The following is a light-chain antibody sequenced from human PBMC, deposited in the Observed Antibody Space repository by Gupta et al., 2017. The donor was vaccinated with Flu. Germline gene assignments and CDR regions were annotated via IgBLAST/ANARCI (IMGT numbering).Light chain of an antibody. CDR2: EVS. CDR1: SSDVGGYNY. J-gene: IGLJ3*02. V-gene: IGLV2-14*01. Sequence: QSGLTSLASVSGSTGQSTTISCTGSSSDVGGYNYVSWYQQHLAKAPKLRIYEVSKRPAVVSDCFSGSRSSYTASLTISGLHAEDEADYYCSSYTTISSWVFGGGTKLTVL. CDR3: SSYTTISSWV.